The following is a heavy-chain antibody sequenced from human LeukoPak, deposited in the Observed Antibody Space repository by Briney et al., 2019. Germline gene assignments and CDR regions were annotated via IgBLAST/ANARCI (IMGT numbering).Heavy chain of an antibody. CDR1: GGSISSSSYY. D-gene: IGHD3-22*01. CDR3: ARQYYSDHYGYYPPGY. V-gene: IGHV4-39*01. CDR2: IYYSGST. Sequence: SETLSLTCTVSGGSISSSSYYWGWIRQPPGKGLEWIGSIYYSGSTYYNPSLKSRVTISVDTSKNQFSLNLSSVTAADTAMYYCARQYYSDHYGYYPPGYWGQGTLVTVSS. J-gene: IGHJ4*02.